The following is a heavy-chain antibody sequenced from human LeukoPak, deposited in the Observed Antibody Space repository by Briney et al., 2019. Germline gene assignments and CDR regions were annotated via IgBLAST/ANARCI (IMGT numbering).Heavy chain of an antibody. CDR2: IYYTGST. CDR1: GGSISNYY. CDR3: ARGSPSYDFWSGYYGGNYFDY. Sequence: SETLSLTCTVSGGSISNYYWSWIRQPPGKGLEWIGYIYYTGSTNYNPSLRSRVTTSVDTSKNQFSLKLSSVTAADTAVYYCARGSPSYDFWSGYYGGNYFDYWGQGTLVTVSS. V-gene: IGHV4-59*12. J-gene: IGHJ4*02. D-gene: IGHD3-3*01.